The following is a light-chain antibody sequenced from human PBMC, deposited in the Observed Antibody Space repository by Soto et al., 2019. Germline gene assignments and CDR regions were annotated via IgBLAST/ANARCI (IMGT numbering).Light chain of an antibody. CDR2: GAS. J-gene: IGKJ2*01. Sequence: EIVLTQSPDTLSLSPGERATVSCRASQIVNSNDLAWYQHKPGQAPRLLIYGASSRPGSIPDKFSGSGSGTDFTFTINRLEPEDFAVYYCQQYDRSPYTFGQGTKLEI. CDR3: QQYDRSPYT. V-gene: IGKV3-20*01. CDR1: QIVNSND.